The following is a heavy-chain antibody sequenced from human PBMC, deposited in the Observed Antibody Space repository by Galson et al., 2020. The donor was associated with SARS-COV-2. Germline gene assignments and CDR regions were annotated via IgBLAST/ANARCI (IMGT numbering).Heavy chain of an antibody. V-gene: IGHV4-39*07. D-gene: IGHD6-19*01. Sequence: SQTLSLTCSVSGGPIRKSSPYYWGWIRQPPGKALEWNGSIYYTGITFYHPSLKSRVTMSVDTSENHFSLKLSSVTAADTAMFYCARGLTQQWLAHGAFDIWGQGAMVIVSS. CDR1: GGPIRKSSPYY. CDR3: ARGLTQQWLAHGAFDI. J-gene: IGHJ3*02. CDR2: IYYTGIT.